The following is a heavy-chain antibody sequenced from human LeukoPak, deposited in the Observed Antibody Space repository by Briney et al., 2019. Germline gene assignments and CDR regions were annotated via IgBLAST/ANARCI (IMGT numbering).Heavy chain of an antibody. V-gene: IGHV4-4*07. Sequence: SETLSLTCTVSGVSISSYYWSWIRQPAGKGLEWIGRIYTSGSTNYNPSLKSRVTMSVDTSKNQFSLKLSSVTAADTAVYYCAREITVTAGPHYYYYGMDVWGQGTTVTVSS. CDR2: IYTSGST. CDR3: AREITVTAGPHYYYYGMDV. D-gene: IGHD4-17*01. J-gene: IGHJ6*02. CDR1: GVSISSYY.